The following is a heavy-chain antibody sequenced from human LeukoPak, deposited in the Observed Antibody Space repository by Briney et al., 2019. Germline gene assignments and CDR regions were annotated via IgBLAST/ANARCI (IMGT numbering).Heavy chain of an antibody. CDR1: GYTFTGYY. D-gene: IGHD6-19*01. Sequence: ASVKVSCKASGYTFTGYYMHWVRQAPGQGLEWMGWINPNSGGTNYAQKFQGRVTMTRDTSISTAYMELSRLRSDDTAVYYCARGPPGIAVADHFDYWGQGTLVTVSS. V-gene: IGHV1-2*02. CDR3: ARGPPGIAVADHFDY. J-gene: IGHJ4*02. CDR2: INPNSGGT.